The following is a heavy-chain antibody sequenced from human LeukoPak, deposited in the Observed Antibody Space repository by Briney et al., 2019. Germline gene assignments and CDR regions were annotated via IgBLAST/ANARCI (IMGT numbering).Heavy chain of an antibody. V-gene: IGHV4-38-2*02. CDR1: GYSISSNYY. J-gene: IGHJ5*02. D-gene: IGHD6-13*01. Sequence: SETLSLTCTVSGYSISSNYYWGWIRQPPGKGLEWIGSIYHSGSTYYNPSLKSRVTISVDTSKNQFSLKLSSVTAADTAVYYCARSHWGPYGSRIANWFDPWGQGTLVTVSS. CDR3: ARSHWGPYGSRIANWFDP. CDR2: IYHSGST.